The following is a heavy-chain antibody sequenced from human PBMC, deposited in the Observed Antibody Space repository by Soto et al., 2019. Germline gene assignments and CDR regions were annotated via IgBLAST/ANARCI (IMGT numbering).Heavy chain of an antibody. CDR1: GFSFDDYA. Sequence: GGSLRLSCAASGFSFDDYAMTWVRQAAGKGLEWVSAISGSGDNTYYADSVKGRFTISRDNSKNTLYLQMNSLRAEDTAVYYCAKGHSGSSLDYWGQGTLVTVSS. J-gene: IGHJ4*02. CDR3: AKGHSGSSLDY. CDR2: ISGSGDNT. V-gene: IGHV3-23*01. D-gene: IGHD1-26*01.